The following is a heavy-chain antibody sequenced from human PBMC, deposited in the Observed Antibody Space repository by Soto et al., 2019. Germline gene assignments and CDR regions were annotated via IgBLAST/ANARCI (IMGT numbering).Heavy chain of an antibody. CDR1: GFTFSSYA. Sequence: GSLRLSCAASGFTFSSYAMSWVRQAPGKGLEWVSAISGSGGSTYYADSVKGRFTISRDSSKNTLYLQMNSLRAEDTAVYYCAKDSHSSGWPYYFDYWGQGTLVTVSS. D-gene: IGHD6-19*01. CDR2: ISGSGGST. CDR3: AKDSHSSGWPYYFDY. V-gene: IGHV3-23*01. J-gene: IGHJ4*02.